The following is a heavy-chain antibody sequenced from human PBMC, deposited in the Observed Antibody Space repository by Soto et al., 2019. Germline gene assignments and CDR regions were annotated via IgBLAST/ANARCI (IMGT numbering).Heavy chain of an antibody. CDR3: ATETKYDILTGYFVSQYYYGMDV. CDR1: GYTLTELS. J-gene: IGHJ6*02. Sequence: ASVKVSCKVSGYTLTELSMHWVRQAPGKGLEWMGGFDPEDGETIYAQKFQGRVIMTEDTSTGTAYMELSSLRSEDTAVYYCATETKYDILTGYFVSQYYYGMDVWGQGTTVTVSS. CDR2: FDPEDGET. V-gene: IGHV1-24*01. D-gene: IGHD3-9*01.